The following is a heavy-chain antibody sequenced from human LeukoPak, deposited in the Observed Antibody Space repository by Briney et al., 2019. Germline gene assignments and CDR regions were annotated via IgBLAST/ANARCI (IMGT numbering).Heavy chain of an antibody. CDR3: ASPRGGPTLPYY. J-gene: IGHJ4*02. Sequence: GGSLRLSCAASGFTFDDYTMHWVRQAPGKGLEWVSLISWDGGSTYYADSVKGRFTISRDNSKNSLYLQMNSLRTEDTAMYYCASPRGGPTLPYYWGQGTLVTVSS. V-gene: IGHV3-43*01. D-gene: IGHD2-21*01. CDR1: GFTFDDYT. CDR2: ISWDGGST.